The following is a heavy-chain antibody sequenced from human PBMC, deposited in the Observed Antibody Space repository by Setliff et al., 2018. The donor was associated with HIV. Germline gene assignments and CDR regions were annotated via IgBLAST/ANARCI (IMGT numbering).Heavy chain of an antibody. D-gene: IGHD1-26*01. CDR3: ARGPSGSFYRRLDY. CDR1: GGSFSGYY. Sequence: PSETLSLTCAVYGGSFSGYYWTWIRQPPGKDLEWIGEINHSGNTTYNPSLKTRVTISVDPSKNQFSLNLRSVTAADTAVYYCARGPSGSFYRRLDYWGQGTLVTVSS. J-gene: IGHJ4*02. V-gene: IGHV4-34*01. CDR2: INHSGNT.